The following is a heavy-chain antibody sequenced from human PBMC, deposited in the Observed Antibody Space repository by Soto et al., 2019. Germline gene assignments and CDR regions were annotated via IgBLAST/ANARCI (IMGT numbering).Heavy chain of an antibody. Sequence: QVQLVQSGAEVKKPGSSVKVSCKASGGTFSSYTISWVRQAPGQGREWMGRIIHILGIANYAQKFQGRVTITADKATSTAYMELSSLRSEDTAVYYCAREVTRGVGVDEYWGQGTLVTVSS. J-gene: IGHJ4*02. V-gene: IGHV1-69*08. CDR3: AREVTRGVGVDEY. CDR2: IIHILGIA. D-gene: IGHD3-10*01. CDR1: GGTFSSYT.